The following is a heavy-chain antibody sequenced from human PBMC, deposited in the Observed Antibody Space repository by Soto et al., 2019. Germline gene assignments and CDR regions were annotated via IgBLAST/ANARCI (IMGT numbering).Heavy chain of an antibody. CDR1: GGTSSSYA. J-gene: IGHJ4*02. Sequence: SVKVSCKASGGTSSSYAISWVRQAPGQGLEWMGGIIPIFGTANYAQKFQGRVTITADESTSTAYMELSSLRSEDTAVYYCARGNVGSYLVDYWGQGTLVTVSS. CDR3: ARGNVGSYLVDY. CDR2: IIPIFGTA. V-gene: IGHV1-69*13. D-gene: IGHD1-26*01.